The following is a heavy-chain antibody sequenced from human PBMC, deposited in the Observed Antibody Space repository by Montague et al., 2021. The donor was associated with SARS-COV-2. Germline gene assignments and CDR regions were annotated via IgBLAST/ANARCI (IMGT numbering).Heavy chain of an antibody. CDR1: GGSLSGYY. CDR3: VRVPYRLLFVPRYYGMDV. Sequence: SETLSLTCAVYGGSLSGYYCSWIRQPPGEGLEWIAEISHSGSASYNPSLKSRVTISVDTSKNQFSLKLSSATAADTAVYYCVRVPYRLLFVPRYYGMDVWGQGTTVTVSS. J-gene: IGHJ6*02. CDR2: ISHSGSA. D-gene: IGHD2-2*01. V-gene: IGHV4-34*01.